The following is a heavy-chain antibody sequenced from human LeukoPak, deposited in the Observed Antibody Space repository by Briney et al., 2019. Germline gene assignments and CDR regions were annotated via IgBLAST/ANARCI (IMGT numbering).Heavy chain of an antibody. CDR1: GFIFSSYA. CDR2: ISHDASGK. CDR3: AKDSKSPNFDGRLAQDFDY. J-gene: IGHJ4*02. V-gene: IGHV3-30*04. Sequence: GGSLRLSCAASGFIFSSYAMHWVRQAPGTGLEWVAVISHDASGKYYADSVKGRFTISRDNSKNALYLQMNSLRAEDTAVYYCAKDSKSPNFDGRLAQDFDYWGQGTLVTVSS. D-gene: IGHD3-9*01.